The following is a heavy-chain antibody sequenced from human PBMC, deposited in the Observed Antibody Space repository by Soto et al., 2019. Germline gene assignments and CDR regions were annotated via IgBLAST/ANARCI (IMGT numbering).Heavy chain of an antibody. V-gene: IGHV3-11*01. CDR3: ATSTSHNYYYYYMDV. Sequence: QVQLVESGGGLVKPGGSLRHSCAVSGFTFSDYYMSWIRQAPGKGLEWLSYISSSGSTIYYADSVKGRFTISRDNAKNSLYLQMNSLRAEDTAVYYCATSTSHNYYYYYMDVWGRGTTVTVSS. D-gene: IGHD2-2*01. CDR1: GFTFSDYY. CDR2: ISSSGSTI. J-gene: IGHJ6*03.